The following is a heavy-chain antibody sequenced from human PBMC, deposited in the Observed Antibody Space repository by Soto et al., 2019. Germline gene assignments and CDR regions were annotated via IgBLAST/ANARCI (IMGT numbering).Heavy chain of an antibody. Sequence: SETLSLTCAVYGGFLSESYWTWIRQPPGKGLEWIGEINHVGGTNYNPSLKSRATMSVDTSQNQFSLRLISVTAADTAMYFCVRIRYQLPSSVLWLDPWGQGTPVTVSS. J-gene: IGHJ5*02. D-gene: IGHD3-16*01. CDR3: VRIRYQLPSSVLWLDP. CDR1: GGFLSESY. CDR2: INHVGGT. V-gene: IGHV4-34*01.